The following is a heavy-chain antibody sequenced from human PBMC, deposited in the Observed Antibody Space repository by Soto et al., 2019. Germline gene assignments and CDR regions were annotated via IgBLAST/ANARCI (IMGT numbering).Heavy chain of an antibody. CDR1: GFRFYNHA. V-gene: IGHV3-23*01. J-gene: IGHJ4*02. D-gene: IGHD4-17*01. Sequence: EVQLLASGGDVVQPGGSLRLSCAASGFRFYNHAMSWVRQAPGKGPEWVSGTSLSGGVTYYADSVKGRFTMSRDNAKNTLWLQMNRLRVEDTAVYHCARDQVKGTMTILWGQGTLVTVSS. CDR2: TSLSGGVT. CDR3: ARDQVKGTMTIL.